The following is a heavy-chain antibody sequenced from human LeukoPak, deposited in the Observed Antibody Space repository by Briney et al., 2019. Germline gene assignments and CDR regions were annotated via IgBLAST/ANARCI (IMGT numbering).Heavy chain of an antibody. V-gene: IGHV4-39*07. CDR3: ARLEDSSGYR. J-gene: IGHJ5*02. Sequence: AETLSLTCTVSGGSISSSSYYWGWIRQPPGKGLEWIGSIYYSGSTYYNPSLKSRVTISVDTSKNQFSLKLSSVTAADTAVYYCARLEDSSGYRWGQGTLVTVSS. CDR1: GGSISSSSYY. CDR2: IYYSGST. D-gene: IGHD3-22*01.